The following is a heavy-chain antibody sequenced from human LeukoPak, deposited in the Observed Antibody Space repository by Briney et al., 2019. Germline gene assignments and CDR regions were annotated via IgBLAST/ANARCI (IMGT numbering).Heavy chain of an antibody. J-gene: IGHJ4*02. D-gene: IGHD3-16*01. V-gene: IGHV3-21*01. Sequence: GGSLRLSCAASGFTFSSYSMNWVRQAPGKGLEWVSSISSSSSFIYYADSMKGRFTISRDNAKNSLYLQMNSLRAEDTAVYYCARLGEKADFDYWGQGTLVTVSS. CDR2: ISSSSSFI. CDR1: GFTFSSYS. CDR3: ARLGEKADFDY.